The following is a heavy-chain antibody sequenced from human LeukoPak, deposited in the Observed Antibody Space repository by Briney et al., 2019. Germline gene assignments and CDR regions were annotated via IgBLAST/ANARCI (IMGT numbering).Heavy chain of an antibody. CDR2: ISYDGSTK. CDR3: AKWVVGATISYFDY. CDR1: GFTFSSFP. J-gene: IGHJ4*02. D-gene: IGHD1-26*01. Sequence: GRSLRLSCAASGFTFSSFPVHWVRQAPGKGLEWVAAISYDGSTKYYADSVKGRFTISRDNSKNTLYLQMNSLGAEDTAVYYCAKWVVGATISYFDYWGQGTLVTVSS. V-gene: IGHV3-30-3*01.